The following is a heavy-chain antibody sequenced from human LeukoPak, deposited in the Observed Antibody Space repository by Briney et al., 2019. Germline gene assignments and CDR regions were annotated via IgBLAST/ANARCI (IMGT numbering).Heavy chain of an antibody. CDR1: GGSISSGGYY. V-gene: IGHV4-61*03. J-gene: IGHJ4*02. CDR3: ARLMRTLYYFDY. CDR2: IHYSGST. Sequence: SQTLSLTCTVSGGSISSGGYYWSWIRQSPGKGLEWIGFIHYSGSTHYNPSLKSRVTISVDTTKNHFSLKVNSVTAADTAVYYCARLMRTLYYFDYWGQGTLVTVFS. D-gene: IGHD1-7*01.